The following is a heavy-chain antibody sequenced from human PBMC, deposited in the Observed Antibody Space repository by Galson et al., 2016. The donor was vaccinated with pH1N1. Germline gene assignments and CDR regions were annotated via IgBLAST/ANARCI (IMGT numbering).Heavy chain of an antibody. CDR1: RFSFSDYW. CDR3: ARALGASGAF. V-gene: IGHV3-7*01. D-gene: IGHD6-13*01. J-gene: IGHJ4*02. Sequence: SLRLSCAGSRFSFSDYWMHWVRQAPGKGLEWVANINQDGSQKYYVDSVRGRFTISRDNAKNSLYLQMNSLRAEETAVYYCARALGASGAFWGQGTLVTVSS. CDR2: INQDGSQK.